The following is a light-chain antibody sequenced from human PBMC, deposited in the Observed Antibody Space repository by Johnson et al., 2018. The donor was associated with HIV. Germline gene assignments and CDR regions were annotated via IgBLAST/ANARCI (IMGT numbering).Light chain of an antibody. CDR2: DNN. CDR3: ATWANSLGAGRKG. V-gene: IGLV1-51*01. Sequence: QSMLTQPPSVSAAPGQKVTISCSGSSSNIGNNYVSWYQQFPGTAPKLLIYDNNKRPSGIPDRFSGSKSGTSATLDITGLQTGDEADYYCATWANSLGAGRKGFGTGTKVTVL. CDR1: SSNIGNNY. J-gene: IGLJ1*01.